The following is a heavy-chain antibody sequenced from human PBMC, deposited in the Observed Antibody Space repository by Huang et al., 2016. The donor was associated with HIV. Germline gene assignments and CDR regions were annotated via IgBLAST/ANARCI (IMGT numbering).Heavy chain of an antibody. J-gene: IGHJ4*02. CDR1: GITFRNYA. Sequence: VRLVQSGGGVVQPGRSLRLSCAASGITFRNYAMHWVRQAPGKGLEWVAGTSADGSDQYYVDSVKGRFIISKDNSNETLFLEMRSLKSEDTAVYFCTKDQGQWLAYFDSWGQGTLVTVSS. CDR3: TKDQGQWLAYFDS. V-gene: IGHV3-30*18. D-gene: IGHD6-19*01. CDR2: TSADGSDQ.